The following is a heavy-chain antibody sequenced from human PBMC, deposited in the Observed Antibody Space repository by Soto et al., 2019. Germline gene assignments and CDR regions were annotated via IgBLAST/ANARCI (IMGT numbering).Heavy chain of an antibody. Sequence: VGSLRLSCAASGFTFSSYAMSCVRQAPGKGLEWVSAISGSGGSTYYADSVKGRFTISRDNSKNTLYLQMNSLRAEDTAVYYCAKLPGVAAAVPAFLDYWGQGTLVTVSS. CDR1: GFTFSSYA. V-gene: IGHV3-23*01. CDR3: AKLPGVAAAVPAFLDY. CDR2: ISGSGGST. J-gene: IGHJ4*02. D-gene: IGHD6-13*01.